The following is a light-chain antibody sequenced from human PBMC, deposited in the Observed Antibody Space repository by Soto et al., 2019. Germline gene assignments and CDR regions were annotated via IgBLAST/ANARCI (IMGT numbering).Light chain of an antibody. CDR1: QSVSTN. CDR3: QQYTNRPPWT. V-gene: IGKV3-15*01. CDR2: GAS. Sequence: EIVMTQSPATLSGSPGERATLSCRASQSVSTNLAWYQQKPGQAPRLLIYGASTRATGIPARFSGSGSGTEFTLTIRRLQSDDFAVYYCQQYTNRPPWTFGQGTKV. J-gene: IGKJ1*01.